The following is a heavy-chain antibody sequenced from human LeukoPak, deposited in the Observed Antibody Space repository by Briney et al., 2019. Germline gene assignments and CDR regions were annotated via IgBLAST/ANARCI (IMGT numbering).Heavy chain of an antibody. J-gene: IGHJ3*02. CDR1: GDSISSSNW. Sequence: SETLSLTCAVSGDSISSSNWWSWVRQPPGKGLEWIGEIYHSGSTNYNPSLKSRVTISVDKSKNQFSLKLSSVTAADTAVYYCARADNYYDSSGYYSPAFDIWGQGTMVTVSS. D-gene: IGHD3-22*01. V-gene: IGHV4-4*02. CDR2: IYHSGST. CDR3: ARADNYYDSSGYYSPAFDI.